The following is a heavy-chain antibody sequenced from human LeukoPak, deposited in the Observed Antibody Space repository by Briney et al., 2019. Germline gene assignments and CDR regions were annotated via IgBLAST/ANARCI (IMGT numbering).Heavy chain of an antibody. CDR1: GFTFSSYG. V-gene: IGHV3-30*18. CDR3: AKEDYYDSSGYYLNYAFDI. J-gene: IGHJ3*02. D-gene: IGHD3-22*01. CDR2: ISSDGSNK. Sequence: GGSPRLSCAASGFTFSSYGMHWVRQAPGKGLEWVAVISSDGSNKYYADSVKGRFTISRDNPKNTLYLQINSLRAEDTAVYYCAKEDYYDSSGYYLNYAFDIWGQGTMVTVSS.